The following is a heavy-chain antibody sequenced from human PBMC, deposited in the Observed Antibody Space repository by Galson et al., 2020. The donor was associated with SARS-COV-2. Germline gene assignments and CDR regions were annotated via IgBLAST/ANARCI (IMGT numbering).Heavy chain of an antibody. V-gene: IGHV3-30-3*01. Sequence: GGSLRLSCAASGFTFSSYAMHWVRQAPGKGLEWVAVISYDGSNKYYADSVKGRFTISRDNSKNTLYLQMNSLRAEETAVYYCARDLLRTPGKYCSGGSCYYYYYGMDVWGQGTTVTVSS. CDR3: ARDLLRTPGKYCSGGSCYYYYYGMDV. D-gene: IGHD2-15*01. CDR2: ISYDGSNK. CDR1: GFTFSSYA. J-gene: IGHJ6*02.